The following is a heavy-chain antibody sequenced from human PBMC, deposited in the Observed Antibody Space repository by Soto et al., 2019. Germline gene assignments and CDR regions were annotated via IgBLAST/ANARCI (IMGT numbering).Heavy chain of an antibody. CDR3: ARGEVPDIVVVVAATVSVWFDP. J-gene: IGHJ5*02. D-gene: IGHD2-15*01. CDR1: GGSFSGYY. CDR2: INHSGST. Sequence: SETLSLTCAVYGGSFSGYYWSWIRQPPGKGLEWIGEINHSGSTNYNPSIKSRVTISVDTSKNQFSLKPSSVTAADTAVYYCARGEVPDIVVVVAATVSVWFDPWGQGTLVTVSS. V-gene: IGHV4-34*01.